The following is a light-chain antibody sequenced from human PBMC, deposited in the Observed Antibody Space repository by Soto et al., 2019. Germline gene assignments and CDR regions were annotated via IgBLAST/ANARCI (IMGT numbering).Light chain of an antibody. CDR2: LEGSGSY. CDR3: ETWDSDTHTV. CDR1: SGHSSYI. Sequence: QSVLTQSSSASASLGSSVKLTCTLSSGHSSYIIACHQQQPGKAPRYLMKLEGSGSYNKGSGVPDRFSGSSSGADRYLTISNLQFEDEADYYCETWDSDTHTVFGGGTQLTVL. V-gene: IGLV4-60*02. J-gene: IGLJ3*02.